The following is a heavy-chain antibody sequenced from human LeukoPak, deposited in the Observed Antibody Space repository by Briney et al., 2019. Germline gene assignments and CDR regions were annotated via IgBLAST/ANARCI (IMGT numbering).Heavy chain of an antibody. V-gene: IGHV1-69*04. D-gene: IGHD2-21*02. CDR1: VGTFSSYA. CDR3: ARGVDGGNSDWFDP. J-gene: IGHJ5*02. Sequence: SVKVSCKASVGTFSSYAISWVRQAPGQGLEWMGRIIPILGIANYAQKFQGRVTITADKSTSTAYMELSSLRSEDTAVYYCARGVDGGNSDWFDPWGQGTLVAVSS. CDR2: IIPILGIA.